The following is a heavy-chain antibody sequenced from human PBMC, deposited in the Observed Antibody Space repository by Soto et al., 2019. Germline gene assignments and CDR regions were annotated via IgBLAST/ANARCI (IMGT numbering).Heavy chain of an antibody. CDR3: ARSPQYYTPGSSPFDY. D-gene: IGHD3-3*01. CDR2: IYDSVTT. J-gene: IGHJ4*03. CDR1: SYVIESGHY. Sequence: PSETLSLTCVVSSYVIESGHYWGWVRQPPGKGLEWVGSIYDSVTTYYNPSLRSRVTISADTSKNQFSLSLTSVTAADTAVYYCARSPQYYTPGSSPFDYWGPGTMVTVSS. V-gene: IGHV4-38-2*01.